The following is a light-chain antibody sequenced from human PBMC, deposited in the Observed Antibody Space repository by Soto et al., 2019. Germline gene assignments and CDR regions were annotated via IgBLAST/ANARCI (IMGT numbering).Light chain of an antibody. Sequence: DIQMTQSPSTLSASLGDRVTITCLASQSIDTWLAWHQQKPGQVPKLLISKASSLESGVPSRFSGSGSGTEFTLTISSLQPDDFATYYCQQYNSYSWTFGQGTKVDIK. V-gene: IGKV1-5*03. CDR2: KAS. J-gene: IGKJ1*01. CDR1: QSIDTW. CDR3: QQYNSYSWT.